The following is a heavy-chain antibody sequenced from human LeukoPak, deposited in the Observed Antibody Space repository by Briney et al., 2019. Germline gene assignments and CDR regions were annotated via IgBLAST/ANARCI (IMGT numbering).Heavy chain of an antibody. V-gene: IGHV4-59*02. D-gene: IGHD6-19*01. Sequence: SETLSLTCTVSGGSVRGFYWSWPRQPPGKGLEWIAYISHSGNTNYNPSLKSRVTISKDTSKNQFSLRLNSVTAADTAVYHCARGAGWYEYWGQGTLVTVSS. CDR1: GGSVRGFY. CDR3: ARGAGWYEY. CDR2: ISHSGNT. J-gene: IGHJ4*02.